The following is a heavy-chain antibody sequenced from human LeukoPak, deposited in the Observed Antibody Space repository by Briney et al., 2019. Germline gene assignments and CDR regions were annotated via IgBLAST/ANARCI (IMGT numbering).Heavy chain of an antibody. CDR1: GFTFSSYG. CDR2: IWYDGSNK. J-gene: IGHJ6*02. Sequence: GRSLRLSCAASGFTFSSYGMHWVRQAPGKGLEWVAVIWYDGSNKYYADSVKGRFTISRDNSKNTLYLQMNSLRAEETAVYYCARDWWELRYYDYGMDVWGQGTTVTVSS. V-gene: IGHV3-33*01. D-gene: IGHD1-26*01. CDR3: ARDWWELRYYDYGMDV.